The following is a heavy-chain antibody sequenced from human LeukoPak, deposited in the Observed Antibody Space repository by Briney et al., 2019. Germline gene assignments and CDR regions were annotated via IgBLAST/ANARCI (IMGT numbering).Heavy chain of an antibody. CDR2: INPHTGAA. CDR3: ARGQSGYTP. V-gene: IGHV1-2*02. Sequence: ASVKVSCKVSGYTFVENYIHWVRQAPGQGLEWMGLINPHTGAANYSQKFQGRVTMTRDTSISTAYMYLTRLRFDDTAVYYCARGQSGYTPWGQGTPVTVSS. CDR1: GYTFVENY. D-gene: IGHD3-3*01. J-gene: IGHJ4*02.